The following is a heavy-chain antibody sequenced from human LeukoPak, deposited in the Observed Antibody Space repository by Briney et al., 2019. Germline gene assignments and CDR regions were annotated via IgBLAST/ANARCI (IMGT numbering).Heavy chain of an antibody. D-gene: IGHD5-12*01. CDR1: GFTFSDYT. CDR3: ARGRIYSGYVSSFDY. J-gene: IGHJ4*02. V-gene: IGHV3-30*12. CDR2: ISYSGNNK. Sequence: GRSLRLSCAASGFTFSDYTIHWVRQAPGKGLEWVAVISYSGNNKYYANSVKGRFTISRDNAQNTLCLQMNSLRAEDTAVYYCARGRIYSGYVSSFDYWGQGTLVTVSS.